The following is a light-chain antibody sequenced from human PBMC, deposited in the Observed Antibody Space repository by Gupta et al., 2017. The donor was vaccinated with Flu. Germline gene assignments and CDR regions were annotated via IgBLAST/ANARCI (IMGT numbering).Light chain of an antibody. Sequence: SSVLTQPPSVSVAPGQTASITCGGNNIGGKSVHWYLQKSGQAPVLVVHDDDDRPPGIPDRFSGSKSGNTATLTLSRVEAGDEAYYYCQVWDSSSGRVFGGGTKLTVL. V-gene: IGLV3-21*02. CDR3: QVWDSSSGRV. CDR2: DDD. J-gene: IGLJ3*02. CDR1: NIGGKS.